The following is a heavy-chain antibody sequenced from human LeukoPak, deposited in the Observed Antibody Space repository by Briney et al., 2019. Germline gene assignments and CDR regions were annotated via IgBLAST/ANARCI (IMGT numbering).Heavy chain of an antibody. CDR1: GFTFSSYA. J-gene: IGHJ5*02. CDR2: ISGSGGST. V-gene: IGHV3-23*01. D-gene: IGHD2-2*01. CDR3: ARDVGGCSSTSCSWFDP. Sequence: GGSLRLSCAASGFTFSSYAMSWVRQAPGKGLEWVSAISGSGGSTYYADSVKGRFTISRDNAKNSLYLQMNSLRAEDTAVYYCARDVGGCSSTSCSWFDPWGQGTLVTVSS.